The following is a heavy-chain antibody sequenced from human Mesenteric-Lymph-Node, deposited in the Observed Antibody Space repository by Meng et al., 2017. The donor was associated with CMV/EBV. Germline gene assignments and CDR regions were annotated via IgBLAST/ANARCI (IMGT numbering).Heavy chain of an antibody. CDR1: GSTFTGYY. J-gene: IGHJ4*02. CDR3: ARDPRGAPDYYFDY. D-gene: IGHD1-14*01. CDR2: INPNTGGA. V-gene: IGHV1-2*02. Sequence: AFGSTFTGYYMPWLRQVPGQGLEWMGWINPNTGGANYAQKFQGRVTMTRDTSISTAYMELSSLRSDDTAMYYCARDPRGAPDYYFDYWGQGTLVTVSS.